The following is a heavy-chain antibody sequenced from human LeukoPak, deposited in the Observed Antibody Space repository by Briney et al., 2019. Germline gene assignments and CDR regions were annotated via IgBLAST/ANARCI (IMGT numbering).Heavy chain of an antibody. CDR3: ASHFRGIVGATNHFDY. J-gene: IGHJ4*02. CDR2: ISGSGGST. CDR1: GFTFSNYA. V-gene: IGHV3-23*01. D-gene: IGHD1-26*01. Sequence: PGGSLRLSCAASGFTFSNYAMSWVRQAPGKGLEWVSRISGSGGSTYYADSVKGRFTISRDNSKNTLYLRMNSLRAEDTAVYYCASHFRGIVGATNHFDYWGQGTLVTVSS.